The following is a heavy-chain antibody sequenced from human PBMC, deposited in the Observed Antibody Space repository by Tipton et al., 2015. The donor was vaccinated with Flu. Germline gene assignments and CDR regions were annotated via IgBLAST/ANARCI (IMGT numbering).Heavy chain of an antibody. V-gene: IGHV4-34*01. CDR3: ARGDILTGYYDY. D-gene: IGHD3-9*01. CDR1: GGSFSGYY. Sequence: TLSLTCAVYGGSFSGYYWSWIRQPPGKGLEWIGEINHSGSTNYNPSLKSRVTISVDTSKNQLSLKLSSVTAADTAVYYCARGDILTGYYDYWGQGTLVTVSS. J-gene: IGHJ4*02. CDR2: INHSGST.